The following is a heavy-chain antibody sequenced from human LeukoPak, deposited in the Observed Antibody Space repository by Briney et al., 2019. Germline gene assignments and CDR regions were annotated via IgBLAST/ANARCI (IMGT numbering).Heavy chain of an antibody. Sequence: GGSLRLSCAASGFTFSSYGMHWVRQAPGKGLEWVAVIRYDGSNKYYADSVKGRFTISRDNSKNTLYLQMNSLRAEDTAVYYCARDRAKQYQGYHYGMDVWGQGTTVTVSS. CDR1: GFTFSSYG. CDR2: IRYDGSNK. D-gene: IGHD2-2*01. CDR3: ARDRAKQYQGYHYGMDV. J-gene: IGHJ6*02. V-gene: IGHV3-33*01.